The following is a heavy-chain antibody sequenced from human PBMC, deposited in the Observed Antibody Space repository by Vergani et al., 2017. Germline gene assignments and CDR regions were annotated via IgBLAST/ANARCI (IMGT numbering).Heavy chain of an antibody. CDR1: GGSISSSSYY. CDR3: AKDANYYESSGYADYYYMDV. Sequence: QLQLQESGPGLVKPSETLSLTCTVSGGSISSSSYYWGWIRQPPGKGLEWIGSIYYSGSTYYNPSLKSRVTISVDTSKNQFSLKLSSVTAADTAVYYCAKDANYYESSGYADYYYMDVWGKGTTVTVSS. CDR2: IYYSGST. J-gene: IGHJ6*03. V-gene: IGHV4-39*07. D-gene: IGHD3-22*01.